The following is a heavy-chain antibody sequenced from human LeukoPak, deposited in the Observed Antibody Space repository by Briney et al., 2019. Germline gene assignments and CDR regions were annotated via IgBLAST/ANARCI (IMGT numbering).Heavy chain of an antibody. D-gene: IGHD2-2*02. CDR3: ARDRCASTSCYKSHFDY. CDR1: GFTFSSYW. V-gene: IGHV3-74*01. CDR2: INTDGSST. J-gene: IGHJ4*02. Sequence: PGGSLRLSCAASGFTFSSYWMHWVCQAPGKGLVWVSRINTDGSSTSYADSVKGRFTISRDNAKNTLYLQMISLGTEDAAVYYCARDRCASTSCYKSHFDYWGQGILVTVSS.